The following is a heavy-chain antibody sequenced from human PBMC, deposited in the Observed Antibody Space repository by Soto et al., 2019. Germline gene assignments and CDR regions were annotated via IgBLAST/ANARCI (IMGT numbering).Heavy chain of an antibody. J-gene: IGHJ4*02. CDR1: GDSISSYY. CDR3: ARDNGREQYYDSSGYWYYFDY. D-gene: IGHD3-22*01. Sequence: SETLSLTCAVSGDSISSYYWSWIRQPPGRGLEWFGYIYYSGSTNYNPSLKSRVTISVDTSKNQFSLKLSSVTAADTAVYYCARDNGREQYYDSSGYWYYFDYWGQGTLVTVSS. CDR2: IYYSGST. V-gene: IGHV4-59*01.